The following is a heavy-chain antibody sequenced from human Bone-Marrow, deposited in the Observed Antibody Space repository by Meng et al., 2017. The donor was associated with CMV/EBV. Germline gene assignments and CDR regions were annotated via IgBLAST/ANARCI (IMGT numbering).Heavy chain of an antibody. CDR1: GFTFDDYA. Sequence: GGSLRLSCAASGFTFDDYAMHWVRQAPGKGLELVSGISWNSGSIGYADSVKGRFTVSRDDSKNVAYLQMNSLKPEDTAGYYGFRLDEEGVAVSAGPWGQGTLVTVSS. CDR2: ISWNSGSI. J-gene: IGHJ5*02. D-gene: IGHD6-19*01. V-gene: IGHV3-9*01. CDR3: FRLDEEGVAVSAGP.